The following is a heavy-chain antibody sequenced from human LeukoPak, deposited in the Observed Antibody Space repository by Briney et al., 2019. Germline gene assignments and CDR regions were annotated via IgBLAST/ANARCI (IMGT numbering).Heavy chain of an antibody. CDR1: GFTFSTDA. CDR3: AKGHSAHGTGFDY. V-gene: IGHV3-23*01. J-gene: IGHJ4*02. CDR2: ISGSGDTT. D-gene: IGHD1-1*01. Sequence: GGSLRLSCAASGFTFSTDAMTWVRQAPGKGLHWVSAISGSGDTTYYADSVKGRFTISRDNLKNTLYVQMNSLRVEDTAVYYCAKGHSAHGTGFDYWGQGTLVTVSS.